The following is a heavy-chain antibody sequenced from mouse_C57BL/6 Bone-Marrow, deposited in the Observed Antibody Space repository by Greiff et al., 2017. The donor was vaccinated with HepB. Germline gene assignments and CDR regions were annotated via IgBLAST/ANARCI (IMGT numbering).Heavy chain of an antibody. CDR3: AREEGYDYLWFDY. D-gene: IGHD2-4*01. J-gene: IGHJ2*01. CDR2: ISDGGSYT. V-gene: IGHV5-4*01. CDR1: GFTFSSYA. Sequence: DVMLVESGGGLVKPGGSLKLSCAASGFTFSSYAMSWVRQTPEKRLEWVATISDGGSYTYYPDNVKGRFTISRDNAKNNLYLQMSHLKSEDTAMYYCAREEGYDYLWFDYWGQGTTLTVSS.